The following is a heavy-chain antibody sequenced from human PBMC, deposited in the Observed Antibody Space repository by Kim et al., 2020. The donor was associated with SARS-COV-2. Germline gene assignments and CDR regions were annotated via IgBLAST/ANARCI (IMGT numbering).Heavy chain of an antibody. CDR2: IYYSGST. V-gene: IGHV4-59*12. Sequence: SETLSLTCIVSGGSISSYYWSWIRQPPGKGLEWIGYIYYSGSTNYNPSLKSRVTISVDTSKNQFSLKLSSVTAADTAVYYCARGEGVTHIFGWGQGTLVTVSS. CDR1: GGSISSYY. D-gene: IGHD1-26*01. CDR3: ARGEGVTHIFG. J-gene: IGHJ4*02.